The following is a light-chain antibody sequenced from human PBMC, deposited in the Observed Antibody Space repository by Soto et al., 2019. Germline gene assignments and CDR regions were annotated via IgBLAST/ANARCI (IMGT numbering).Light chain of an antibody. CDR1: SSDVGGYNS. V-gene: IGLV2-14*01. Sequence: QSVLTQPASVSGSPGQSITISCTGTSSDVGGYNSVSWYQQHPGKGPKLMIYDVSNRPSGVSNRFSGSKSGNTASLTISGLQAEDEADYYCSSFTSSITYVFGTGTKVTVL. CDR3: SSFTSSITYV. J-gene: IGLJ1*01. CDR2: DVS.